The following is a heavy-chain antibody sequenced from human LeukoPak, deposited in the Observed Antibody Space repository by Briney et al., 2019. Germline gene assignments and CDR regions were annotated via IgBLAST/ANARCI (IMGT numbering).Heavy chain of an antibody. CDR2: MYYSGSS. J-gene: IGHJ4*02. CDR1: GGSISTSSHY. D-gene: IGHD5-18*01. V-gene: IGHV4-39*01. CDR3: ARQGGLWLRAPFDY. Sequence: PSDTLSLTCTVSGGSISTSSHYSGWIRQPPGKGLEWIGSMYYSGSSYYNPSLQSRVTISVDTSKHQCSLRLASVTAADTAVYYCARQGGLWLRAPFDYWGQGTLVTVSS.